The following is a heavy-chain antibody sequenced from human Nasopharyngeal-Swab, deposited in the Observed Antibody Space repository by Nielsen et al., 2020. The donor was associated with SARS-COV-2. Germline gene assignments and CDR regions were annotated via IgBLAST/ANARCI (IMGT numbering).Heavy chain of an antibody. CDR3: ARGPIVQLERYYYMDV. CDR2: MNPNSGNT. CDR1: GYTFTSYD. Sequence: ASVKVSCKASGYTFTSYDINWVRQATGQGLEWMGWMNPNSGNTGYAQKFQGRVTMTRNTSISTAYMEPSSLRSEDTAVYYCARGPIVQLERYYYMDVWGKGTTVTVSS. J-gene: IGHJ6*03. D-gene: IGHD1-1*01. V-gene: IGHV1-8*01.